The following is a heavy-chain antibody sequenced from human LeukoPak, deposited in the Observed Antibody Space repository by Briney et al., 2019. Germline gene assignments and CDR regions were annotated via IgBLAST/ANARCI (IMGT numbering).Heavy chain of an antibody. J-gene: IGHJ4*02. CDR1: GFTFSSYG. V-gene: IGHV3-33*01. CDR2: IWYDGSNK. Sequence: QPGRSQRLSCAASGFTFSSYGMHWVRQAPGKGLEWVAVIWYDGSNKYYSDSVKGRFTISRDNSKNTVYLQMDSLRVEDTAIYYCYATEAYWGQGTLVTVSS. CDR3: YATEAY.